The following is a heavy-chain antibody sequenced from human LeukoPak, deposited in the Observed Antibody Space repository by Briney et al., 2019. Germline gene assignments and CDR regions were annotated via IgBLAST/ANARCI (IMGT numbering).Heavy chain of an antibody. Sequence: SETLSLTCTVSGGSISSYYWSWIRQPPGKGLEWIGYIYYSGSTNYNPSLRSRVTISVDTSKNQFSLKLSSVTAADTAVYYCARRDGYIHDAFDIWGQGTMVTVSS. D-gene: IGHD5-24*01. J-gene: IGHJ3*02. V-gene: IGHV4-59*08. CDR1: GGSISSYY. CDR2: IYYSGST. CDR3: ARRDGYIHDAFDI.